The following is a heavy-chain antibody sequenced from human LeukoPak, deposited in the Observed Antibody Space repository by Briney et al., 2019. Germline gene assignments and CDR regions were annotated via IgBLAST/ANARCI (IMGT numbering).Heavy chain of an antibody. V-gene: IGHV1-2*02. CDR2: IVPASGGA. Sequence: ASVKVSCKASGYTFTNYWLHWVRQAPGQGLEWMGWIVPASGGATYPEKFRGRVTMTRDTSISTAYMELSGLMSDDTAVYYCARSAGRYCSIITCSGEHGAFDMWGQGTMVTVSS. D-gene: IGHD2-8*01. CDR3: ARSAGRYCSIITCSGEHGAFDM. CDR1: GYTFTNYW. J-gene: IGHJ3*02.